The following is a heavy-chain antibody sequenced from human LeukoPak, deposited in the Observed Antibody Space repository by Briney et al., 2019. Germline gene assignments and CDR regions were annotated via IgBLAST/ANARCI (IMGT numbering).Heavy chain of an antibody. CDR1: GYPFTAYF. D-gene: IGHD1-26*01. CDR2: INPNSGAT. J-gene: IGHJ4*02. V-gene: IGHV1-2*02. CDR3: ARGPSSGDFDY. Sequence: ASVKVSCEASGYPFTAYFLHWFRQAPGQGLEWMGWINPNSGATNYAQKFQGRVTMTRDTSISTVYMELSRLTSDDTAVYYCARGPSSGDFDYWGQGTLVTVSS.